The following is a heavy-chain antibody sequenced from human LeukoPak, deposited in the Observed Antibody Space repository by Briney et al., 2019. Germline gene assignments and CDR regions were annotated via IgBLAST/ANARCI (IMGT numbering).Heavy chain of an antibody. V-gene: IGHV3-30*18. CDR1: GFTFSSYG. CDR3: AKSKSPYPMDYIFDF. CDR2: ISNDGSIT. J-gene: IGHJ4*02. Sequence: GRSLRLSCAASGFTFSSYGMHWVRQAPGKGLEWVAVISNDGSITKYGDSVKGRFTISRDNSKNTLYVQMNSLRTDDAAVYYCAKSKSPYPMDYIFDFWGQGTLVTVSS. D-gene: IGHD4-11*01.